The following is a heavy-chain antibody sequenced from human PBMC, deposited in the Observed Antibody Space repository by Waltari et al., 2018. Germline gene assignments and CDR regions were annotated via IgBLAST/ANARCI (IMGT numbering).Heavy chain of an antibody. D-gene: IGHD6-13*01. CDR2: MYSGGST. CDR3: ARVKAAAPVYFDY. J-gene: IGHJ4*02. V-gene: IGHV3-53*01. Sequence: EVQLVESGGGLIQPGGSLRLSCAASGFTVRRNYMSWVCQAPGKGLEWGSVMYSGGSTYDADSVKGRFTISRDNSKNTLYLQMNSLRAEDTAVYYCARVKAAAPVYFDYWGQGTLVTVSS. CDR1: GFTVRRNY.